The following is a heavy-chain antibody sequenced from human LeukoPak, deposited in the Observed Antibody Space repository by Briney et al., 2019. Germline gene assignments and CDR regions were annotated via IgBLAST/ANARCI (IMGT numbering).Heavy chain of an antibody. CDR3: ARDSVKYSSSSYFDY. Sequence: GGSLRLSCAASGFTFSSYAMHWVRQAPGKGLEWVAVISYDGSNKYYADSVKGRFTISRDNSKNTLYLQMNSLRAEDTAAYYCARDSVKYSSSSYFDYWGQGTLVTVSS. CDR2: ISYDGSNK. V-gene: IGHV3-30*04. J-gene: IGHJ4*02. CDR1: GFTFSSYA. D-gene: IGHD6-6*01.